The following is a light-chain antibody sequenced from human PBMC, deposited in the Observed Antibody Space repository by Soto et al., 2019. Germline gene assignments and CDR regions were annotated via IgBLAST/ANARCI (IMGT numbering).Light chain of an antibody. CDR3: SSYTTTNTVI. CDR1: SSDISRYNY. J-gene: IGLJ2*01. CDR2: DVT. V-gene: IGLV2-14*03. Sequence: QSALTQPASVSGSPGQSITISCTGTSSDISRYNYVSWYQQYPGQAPKLMIYDVTYRPSGVSDRFSGSKSDNTASLTISGLQAEDEAHYYCSSYTTTNTVIFGGGTKLTVL.